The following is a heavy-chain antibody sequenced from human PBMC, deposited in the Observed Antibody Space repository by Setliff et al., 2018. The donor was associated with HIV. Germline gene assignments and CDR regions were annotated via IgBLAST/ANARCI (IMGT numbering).Heavy chain of an antibody. CDR3: ARGGGYYAPLVY. Sequence: SETLSLTCRVSNGSISGYYWSWVRQPPGRGLEWIGYVSYSGSTNYNPSLKSRVTISVDTSKNQFSLKLSSVTAADTAVYYCARGGGYYAPLVYWGQGTLVTVSS. J-gene: IGHJ4*02. CDR1: NGSISGYY. V-gene: IGHV4-59*01. D-gene: IGHD3-22*01. CDR2: VSYSGST.